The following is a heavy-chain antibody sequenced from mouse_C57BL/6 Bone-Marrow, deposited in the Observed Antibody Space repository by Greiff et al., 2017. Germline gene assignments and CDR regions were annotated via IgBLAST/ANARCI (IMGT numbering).Heavy chain of an antibody. J-gene: IGHJ3*01. V-gene: IGHV1-4*01. CDR1: GYTFTSYT. CDR3: ARRDGTGWFAY. Sequence: QVQLQQSGAELARPGASVKMSCKASGYTFTSYTMHWVKQRPGQGLEWIGYINPSSGYTKYNQKFKDKATLTADKSSSTAYMQLRSLTSEDSAVYYCARRDGTGWFAYWGQGTLVTVSA. CDR2: INPSSGYT. D-gene: IGHD4-1*01.